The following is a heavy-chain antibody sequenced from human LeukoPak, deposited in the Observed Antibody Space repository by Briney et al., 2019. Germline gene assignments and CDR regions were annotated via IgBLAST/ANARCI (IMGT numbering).Heavy chain of an antibody. V-gene: IGHV3-48*01. CDR2: ISSSSSTI. CDR3: ASMVRGETHYYYHMDV. J-gene: IGHJ6*03. CDR1: GFTFSSYS. D-gene: IGHD3-10*01. Sequence: GGSLRLSCAASGFTFSSYSMNWVRQAPGKGLEWVSYISSSSSTIYYADSVKGRFTISRDNAKNPLYLQMNSLRAEDTAVYYCASMVRGETHYYYHMDVWGKGTTVTVSS.